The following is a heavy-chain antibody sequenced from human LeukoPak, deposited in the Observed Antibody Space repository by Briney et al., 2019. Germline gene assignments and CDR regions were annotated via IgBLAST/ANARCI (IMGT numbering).Heavy chain of an antibody. V-gene: IGHV1-69*04. D-gene: IGHD3-22*01. CDR2: IIPILGIA. J-gene: IGHJ4*02. Sequence: SVKVSCKASGGTFSSYAISWVRQAPGQGLEWMGRIIPILGIANYAQKLQGRVTMTTDTSTSTAYMELRSLRSDDTAVYYCARDVRGIVGMDYFDYWGQGTLVTVSS. CDR3: ARDVRGIVGMDYFDY. CDR1: GGTFSSYA.